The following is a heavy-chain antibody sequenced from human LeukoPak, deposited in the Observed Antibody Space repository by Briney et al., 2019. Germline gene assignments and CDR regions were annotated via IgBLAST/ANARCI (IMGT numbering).Heavy chain of an antibody. Sequence: GESLKISRKGSGYSFTSYWIGWVRQMPRKGLEWMGIIYPGDSDTRYSPSFQGQVTISADKSISTAYLQWSSLKASDTAMYYCARQLWLRGDWFDPCGQGTLVTVSA. CDR1: GYSFTSYW. CDR2: IYPGDSDT. V-gene: IGHV5-51*01. CDR3: ARQLWLRGDWFDP. J-gene: IGHJ5*02. D-gene: IGHD5-18*01.